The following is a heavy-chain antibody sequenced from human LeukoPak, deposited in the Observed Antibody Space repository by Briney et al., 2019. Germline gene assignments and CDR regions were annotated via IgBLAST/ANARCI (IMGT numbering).Heavy chain of an antibody. CDR3: AREARCGGDCYRFDY. Sequence: PGGSLRLSCAASGFTFSSYAMHWVRQAPGKGLEWVAVISYDGSNKYYADSVKGRFTISRDNSKNTLYLQMNSLRAEDTAVYYCAREARCGGDCYRFDYWGQGTLVTVSS. J-gene: IGHJ4*02. CDR2: ISYDGSNK. CDR1: GFTFSSYA. V-gene: IGHV3-30-3*01. D-gene: IGHD2-21*02.